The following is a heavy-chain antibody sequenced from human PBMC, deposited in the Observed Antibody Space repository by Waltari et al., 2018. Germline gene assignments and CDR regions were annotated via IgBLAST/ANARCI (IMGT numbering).Heavy chain of an antibody. Sequence: QVQLQESGPGLVKPSETLSLTCTVSGGSDNSYYWSWIRQPPGKGLEWIGHIYYNGNTDYNPSLKSRVTILVDTSKNQVSLKLTSVTAADTALYFCAREIYGGNSRPYDHWGQGTLVTVAS. V-gene: IGHV4-59*02. J-gene: IGHJ4*02. CDR2: IYYNGNT. D-gene: IGHD2-21*02. CDR3: AREIYGGNSRPYDH. CDR1: GGSDNSYY.